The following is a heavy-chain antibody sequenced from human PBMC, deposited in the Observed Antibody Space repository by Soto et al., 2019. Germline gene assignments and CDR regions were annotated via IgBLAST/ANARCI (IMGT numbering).Heavy chain of an antibody. CDR2: IYYSGST. CDR1: GGTSGSIDYY. J-gene: IGHJ4*02. D-gene: IGHD3-9*01. Sequence: XXTLSLPYTVAGGTSGSIDYYWSCIRQPPGKGLEWIGYIYYSGSTYYNPSLKSRVTISVDTSKNQFSLKLSSVTAADTAVYYCARGQFIILTGYYIEYWGQGTLVTVSS. V-gene: IGHV4-30-4*01. CDR3: ARGQFIILTGYYIEY.